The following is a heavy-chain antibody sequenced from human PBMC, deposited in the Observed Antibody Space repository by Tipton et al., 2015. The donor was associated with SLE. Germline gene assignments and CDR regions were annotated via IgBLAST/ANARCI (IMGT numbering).Heavy chain of an antibody. Sequence: TLSLTCTVFGGSILSYDWSWIRQSPGKGLEWIGYIYHVGSTNYNPSLQSRVTISVDTSKNQFSLKLRSVTAADTAVYYCARAGYCTSGDCSCWCEPCGQGALVTVS. V-gene: IGHV4-59*01. CDR3: ARAGYCTSGDCSCWCEP. D-gene: IGHD2-8*01. CDR1: GGSILSYD. J-gene: IGHJ5*02. CDR2: IYHVGST.